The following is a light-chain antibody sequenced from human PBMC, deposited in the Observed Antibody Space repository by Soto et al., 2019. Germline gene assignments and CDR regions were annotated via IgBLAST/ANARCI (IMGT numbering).Light chain of an antibody. Sequence: DIVMTQSPDSLAVSLGERATINCKSSQSVLYSSNSKNYLAWYQQKPGQSPKLLIYWASNRESGVPDRFSGSGSGTDFTLTISSLQSEDVAVYYCQQYYSTPPAFGQGTKLEIK. V-gene: IGKV4-1*01. J-gene: IGKJ2*01. CDR1: QSVLYSSNSKNY. CDR2: WAS. CDR3: QQYYSTPPA.